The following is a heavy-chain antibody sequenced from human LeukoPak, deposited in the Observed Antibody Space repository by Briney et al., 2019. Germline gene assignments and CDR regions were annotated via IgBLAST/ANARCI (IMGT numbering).Heavy chain of an antibody. CDR3: AKDGMTTVTTELDY. V-gene: IGHV3-30*18. Sequence: GGSLRLSCAASGFTFSSYGMHWVRQAPGKGLEWVAVISYDGSNKYYADSVTGRFTISRDNSKNTLYLQMNSLRAEDTAVYYCAKDGMTTVTTELDYWGQGTLVTVSS. CDR1: GFTFSSYG. J-gene: IGHJ4*02. CDR2: ISYDGSNK. D-gene: IGHD4-17*01.